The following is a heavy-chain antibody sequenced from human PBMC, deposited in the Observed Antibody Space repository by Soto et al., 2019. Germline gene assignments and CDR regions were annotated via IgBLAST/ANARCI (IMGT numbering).Heavy chain of an antibody. CDR2: IYSSGST. D-gene: IGHD2-2*02. CDR3: ARFVRSCSGTTCYTRADV. CDR1: GGSVSSDTHY. J-gene: IGHJ6*02. Sequence: SETLSLTCTVSGGSVSSDTHYWSWIRQPPGKRLGWIGFIYSSGSTNYNPSLKSRVTMSVDTSKNQFSLKLRSVIVADTAVYHCARFVRSCSGTTCYTRADVWGQGTTVTVSS. V-gene: IGHV4-61*01.